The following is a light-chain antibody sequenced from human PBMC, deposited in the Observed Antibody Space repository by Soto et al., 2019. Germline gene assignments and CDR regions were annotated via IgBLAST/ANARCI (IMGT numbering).Light chain of an antibody. Sequence: QSVLTQPASVSGSPGQSITISCTGTSSDVGGYGYVSWYQQQPGKAPKLIIYEVTNRPSGISSRFSASKSGNTASLTISGLQAEDEADYYCRSYASSGTKVFGSGTKLTVL. CDR1: SSDVGGYGY. CDR2: EVT. V-gene: IGLV2-14*01. J-gene: IGLJ1*01. CDR3: RSYASSGTKV.